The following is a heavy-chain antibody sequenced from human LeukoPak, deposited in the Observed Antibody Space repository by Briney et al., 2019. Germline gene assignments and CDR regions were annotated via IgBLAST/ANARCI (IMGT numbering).Heavy chain of an antibody. CDR3: ASGATYYYGSGSYDGLDY. CDR2: TRNKANSYTT. J-gene: IGHJ4*02. V-gene: IGHV3-72*01. Sequence: PGGSLRLSCAASGFTFSDHYMDWVRQAPGKGLEWVGRTRNKANSYTTEYAASVKGRFTISRDDSKNSLYLQMNSLKTEDTAVYYCASGATYYYGSGSYDGLDYWGQETLVTVSS. D-gene: IGHD3-10*01. CDR1: GFTFSDHY.